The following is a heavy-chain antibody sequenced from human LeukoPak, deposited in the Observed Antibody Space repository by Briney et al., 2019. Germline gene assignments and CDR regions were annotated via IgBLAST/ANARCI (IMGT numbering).Heavy chain of an antibody. J-gene: IGHJ4*02. CDR2: MNPNSGNT. CDR1: GYTFTSYD. Sequence: GASVKVSCKASGYTFTSYDINWVRQATGQGLEWMGWMNPNSGNTGYAQKFQGRVTITRNTSISTAYMELSSLRSEDTAVYYCARGGNYYDSSGYCSQAIDVWGQGTLVTVSS. V-gene: IGHV1-8*03. D-gene: IGHD3-22*01. CDR3: ARGGNYYDSSGYCSQAIDV.